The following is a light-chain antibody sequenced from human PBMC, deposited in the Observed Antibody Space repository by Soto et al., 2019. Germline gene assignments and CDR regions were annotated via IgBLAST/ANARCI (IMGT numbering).Light chain of an antibody. CDR1: QSVSSSY. J-gene: IGKJ2*01. CDR3: QQYDSSPHGYT. Sequence: EIVLTQSPGTLSLSPGERATLSCRASQSVSSSYLAWYQQKPGQAPGLLIYGASSRATGIPDRFSGSGSGTDFPITISRMEPEDFAVYYCQQYDSSPHGYTFGQGTKLEIK. CDR2: GAS. V-gene: IGKV3-20*01.